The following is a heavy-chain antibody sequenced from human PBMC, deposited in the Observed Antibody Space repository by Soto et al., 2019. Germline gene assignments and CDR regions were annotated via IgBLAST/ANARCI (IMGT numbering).Heavy chain of an antibody. D-gene: IGHD1-26*01. CDR2: IHSDGSST. V-gene: IGHV3-74*01. CDR3: ARGDRGAFDF. Sequence: EVQLLESGGGLVQPGESLRLSCAASGFTFSYYWMHWVRRVPGMGLVWVSRIHSDGSSTTYADSVKGRFTISRDNARNTVYLQMNSLRAEDTAVYFCARGDRGAFDFWGQGTVLTVSS. J-gene: IGHJ3*01. CDR1: GFTFSYYW.